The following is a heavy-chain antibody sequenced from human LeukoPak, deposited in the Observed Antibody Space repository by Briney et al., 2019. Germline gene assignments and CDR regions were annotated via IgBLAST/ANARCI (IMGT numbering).Heavy chain of an antibody. D-gene: IGHD2-8*01. CDR2: IYSGGST. J-gene: IGHJ4*02. CDR3: ARVYLERLTAGYFDH. Sequence: PGGSLRLSCAASGFTVSSNYMSWVRQAPGKGLEWVSVIYSGGSTYCADSVKGRFTISRDNSKNTLYLQMNSLRDEDSAAYYCARVYLERLTAGYFDHWGQGTWVTVSP. V-gene: IGHV3-53*05. CDR1: GFTVSSNY.